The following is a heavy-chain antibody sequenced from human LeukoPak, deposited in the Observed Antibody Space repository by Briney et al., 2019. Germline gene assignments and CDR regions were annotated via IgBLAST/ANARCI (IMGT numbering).Heavy chain of an antibody. CDR3: TRHHMGAFDI. D-gene: IGHD3-16*01. Sequence: GGSLRLPCAASGFTFSGSAMHWVRQASGKGLEWVGRIRSKANSYATAYAASVKGRFTISRDDSKNTAYLQMNSLKTEDTAVYYCTRHHMGAFDIWGQGTMVTVSS. V-gene: IGHV3-73*01. CDR2: IRSKANSYAT. J-gene: IGHJ3*02. CDR1: GFTFSGSA.